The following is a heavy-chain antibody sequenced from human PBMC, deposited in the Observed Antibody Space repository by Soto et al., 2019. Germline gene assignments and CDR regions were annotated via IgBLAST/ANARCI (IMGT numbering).Heavy chain of an antibody. CDR1: GGTFSSYA. V-gene: IGHV1-8*02. D-gene: IGHD6-13*01. CDR3: AREDSRGAWFDP. Sequence: ASVKVSCKASGGTFSSYAISWVRQATGQGLEWMGWMNPNSGNTGYAQKFQGRVTMTRNTSISTAYMELSSLRSEDTAVYYCAREDSRGAWFDPWGQGTLVTVSS. CDR2: MNPNSGNT. J-gene: IGHJ5*02.